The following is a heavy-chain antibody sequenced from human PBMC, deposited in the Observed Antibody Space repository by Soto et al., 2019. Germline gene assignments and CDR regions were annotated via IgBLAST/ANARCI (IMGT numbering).Heavy chain of an antibody. CDR3: ARVEEYGTYNWFYP. V-gene: IGHV1-69*01. J-gene: IGHJ5*02. CDR2: IITIFGTA. Sequence: QVQLVQSGAEVKTPGSSVKVSCKASGGTFSSYAISWVRQSPGQGLEWMGGIITIFGTANYAQKFQGRVTITADESTSTAYVELSSLRSEDTAVYYCARVEEYGTYNWFYPWGQGTLVTVSS. D-gene: IGHD3-16*01. CDR1: GGTFSSYA.